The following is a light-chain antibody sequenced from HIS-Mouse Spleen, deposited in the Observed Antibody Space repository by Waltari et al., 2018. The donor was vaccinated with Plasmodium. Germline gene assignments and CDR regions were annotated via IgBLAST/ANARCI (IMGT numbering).Light chain of an antibody. CDR1: QSISSR. CDR3: QQYNSYSWT. Sequence: DIQMTQSPSTLSASVGDRVTITCRASQSISSRLAWYQQKPGKAPKLLIYKASSLESGVPSRFSGSGSGTEFTLTISSLQPDDFATYYCQQYNSYSWTFGQGIKVEIK. CDR2: KAS. V-gene: IGKV1-5*03. J-gene: IGKJ1*01.